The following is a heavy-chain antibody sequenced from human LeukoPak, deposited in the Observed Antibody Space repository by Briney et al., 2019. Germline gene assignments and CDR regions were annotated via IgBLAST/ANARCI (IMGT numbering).Heavy chain of an antibody. CDR2: IKQDGSDK. CDR3: AKVHILTGYSTFDP. D-gene: IGHD3-9*01. Sequence: GGSLRLSCAASEFIFSTYWMSWVRQAPGKGLEWVANIKQDGSDKNYVDSMKGRFIISRDNAKNSLFLQMNSLRAEDTAVYYCAKVHILTGYSTFDPWGQGTLVTVSS. CDR1: EFIFSTYW. V-gene: IGHV3-7*01. J-gene: IGHJ5*02.